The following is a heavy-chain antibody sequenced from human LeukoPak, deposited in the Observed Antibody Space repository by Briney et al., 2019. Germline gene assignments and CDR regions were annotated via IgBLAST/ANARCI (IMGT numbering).Heavy chain of an antibody. J-gene: IGHJ4*02. CDR3: ARDLGSEGIQRLDY. D-gene: IGHD5-18*01. CDR1: GYTFTSYA. CDR2: INAGNGNT. Sequence: ASVKVSCKASGYTFTSYAMHWVRQAPGQRLEWMGWINAGNGNTKYSQKFQGRVTITRDTSASTAYMELSSLRSEDTAVYYCARDLGSEGIQRLDYWGQGTLVTVSS. V-gene: IGHV1-3*01.